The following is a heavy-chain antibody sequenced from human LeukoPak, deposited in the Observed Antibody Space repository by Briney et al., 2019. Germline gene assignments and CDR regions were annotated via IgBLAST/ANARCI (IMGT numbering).Heavy chain of an antibody. Sequence: GGSLRLSCAASGFSFNDYAMSWVRQAPGKGLEWVSAISESAGSTYYADSVKGRFTISRDNAKNSLYLQMNSLKVEDTAVYYCAKVPGVVVAATPPGYFDYWGQGTLVTVSS. CDR2: ISESAGST. J-gene: IGHJ4*02. D-gene: IGHD2-15*01. CDR1: GFSFNDYA. V-gene: IGHV3-23*01. CDR3: AKVPGVVVAATPPGYFDY.